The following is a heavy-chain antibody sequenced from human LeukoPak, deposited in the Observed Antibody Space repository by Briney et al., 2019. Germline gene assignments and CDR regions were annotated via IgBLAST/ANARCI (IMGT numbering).Heavy chain of an antibody. D-gene: IGHD3-3*01. J-gene: IGHJ4*02. CDR2: IYSGGST. Sequence: GGSLRLSCAASGFTVSSNYMSWVRQAPGKGLEWVSVIYSGGSTYYADSVKGRFTISRDNSKNTLYLQVNSLRAEDTAVYYCARTAVLRFLESFDYWGQGTLVTVSS. V-gene: IGHV3-66*01. CDR3: ARTAVLRFLESFDY. CDR1: GFTVSSNY.